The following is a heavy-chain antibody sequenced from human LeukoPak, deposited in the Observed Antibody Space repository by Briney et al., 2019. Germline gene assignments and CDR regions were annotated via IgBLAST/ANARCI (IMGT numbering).Heavy chain of an antibody. CDR2: MNPNSGNT. V-gene: IGHV1-8*01. CDR1: GYTFTSYD. J-gene: IGHJ4*02. CDR3: ARDRRSSSGWYYFDY. D-gene: IGHD6-19*01. Sequence: ASVKVSCKASGYTFTSYDINWVRQATGQGLEWMGWMNPNSGNTGYAQKFQGRVTMTRDTSTSTVYMELSSLRSEDTAVYYCARDRRSSSGWYYFDYWGQGTLVTVSS.